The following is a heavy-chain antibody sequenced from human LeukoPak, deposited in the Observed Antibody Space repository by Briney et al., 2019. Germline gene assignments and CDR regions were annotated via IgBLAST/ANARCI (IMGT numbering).Heavy chain of an antibody. Sequence: GGSLRLSCAASGFTFDDYAMHWVRQAPGKGLEWVSGISWNSGSIGYADSVKGRFTISRDNAKNSLYLQMNSLRAEDTALYYCAKDNTYYDFWSGYFDYWGQGTLVTVSS. CDR2: ISWNSGSI. J-gene: IGHJ4*02. D-gene: IGHD3-3*01. CDR3: AKDNTYYDFWSGYFDY. V-gene: IGHV3-9*01. CDR1: GFTFDDYA.